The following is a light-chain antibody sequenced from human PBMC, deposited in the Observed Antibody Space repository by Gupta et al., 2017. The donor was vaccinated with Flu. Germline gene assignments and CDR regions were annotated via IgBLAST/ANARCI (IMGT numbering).Light chain of an antibody. V-gene: IGKV4-1*01. CDR2: WAS. Sequence: DIVMTQSPDSLAVSLGERATINCKSSQSVLYSSNNKNYLAWYQQKPGQPPKLLIYWASNRESGGTHRFRGRGEGTDFTLTSSSRQEEDGEAYYGQQYYSIITFGGGTKVEIK. CDR3: QQYYSIIT. CDR1: QSVLYSSNNKNY. J-gene: IGKJ4*01.